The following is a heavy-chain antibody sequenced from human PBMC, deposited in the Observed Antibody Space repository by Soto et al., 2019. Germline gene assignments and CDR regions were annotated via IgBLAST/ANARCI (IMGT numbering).Heavy chain of an antibody. CDR2: MNPNSGNT. Sequence: QVQLVQSGAEVKKPGASVKVSCKASGYTFTSYDINWVRQATGQGLEWMGWMNPNSGNTGYAQKFRGRVTMTRNTSISTAYMELSSLRSEDTAVYYCARNYPFRLHLYYYYMDVWGKGTTVTVSS. V-gene: IGHV1-8*01. CDR1: GYTFTSYD. D-gene: IGHD1-7*01. CDR3: ARNYPFRLHLYYYYMDV. J-gene: IGHJ6*03.